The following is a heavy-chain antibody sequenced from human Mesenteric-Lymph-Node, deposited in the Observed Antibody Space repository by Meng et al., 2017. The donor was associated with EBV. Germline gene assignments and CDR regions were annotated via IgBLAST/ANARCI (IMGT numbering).Heavy chain of an antibody. CDR1: GDSINNNRW. D-gene: IGHD1-1*01. Sequence: LQSSDHGLLKPSATLSLTCALSGDSINNNRWFCSVRQPPGRVLESIREIFQTGSTNYSPSLRSRVTISLDKSMNQFSLKLSSVTAADTAVYYCARDVVPLDPESRADWGPGTLVTVSS. J-gene: IGHJ4*02. CDR2: IFQTGST. V-gene: IGHV4-4*02. CDR3: ARDVVPLDPESRAD.